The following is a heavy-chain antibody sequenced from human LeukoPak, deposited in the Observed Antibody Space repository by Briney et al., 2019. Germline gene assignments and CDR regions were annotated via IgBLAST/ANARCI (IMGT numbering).Heavy chain of an antibody. CDR2: IIWSGGST. Sequence: PGGSLRLSCAASGFTFDDYGMSWVRQAPGKGLEWVSGIIWSGGSTGYADSVKGRFTVSRDNAKNSLYLQMNSLRAEDTALYYCARDDYGLGSWSDYWGQGTLVTVSS. V-gene: IGHV3-20*04. CDR1: GFTFDDYG. CDR3: ARDDYGLGSWSDY. J-gene: IGHJ4*02. D-gene: IGHD3-10*01.